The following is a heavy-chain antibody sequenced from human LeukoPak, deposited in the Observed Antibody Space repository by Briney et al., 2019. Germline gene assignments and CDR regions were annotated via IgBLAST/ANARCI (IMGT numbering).Heavy chain of an antibody. D-gene: IGHD2-15*01. V-gene: IGHV5-51*01. CDR1: GYSFTTYC. J-gene: IGHJ3*02. CDR2: IYPGDSDT. CDR3: ARRSSAGAFDI. Sequence: GESLKISCKGSGYSFTTYCIIWVRQMPGKGLEWMGIIYPGDSDTKYSPSFQGQVTISADKSISTAYLQWSSLKASDIAMYYCARRSSAGAFDIWGQGTMVTVSS.